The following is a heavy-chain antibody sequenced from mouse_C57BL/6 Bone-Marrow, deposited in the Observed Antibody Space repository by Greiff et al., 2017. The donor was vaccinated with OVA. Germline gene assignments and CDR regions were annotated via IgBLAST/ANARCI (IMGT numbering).Heavy chain of an antibody. CDR2: INSDGGST. Sequence: DVHLVESGGGLVQPGESLKLSCESNEYEFPSHDMSWVRKTPEKRLELVAAINSDGGSTYYPDTMERRFIISRDNTKKTLYLQMSSLRSEDTALYYCARLGNWAPYWYFDVWGTGTTVTVSS. D-gene: IGHD4-1*01. CDR3: ARLGNWAPYWYFDV. J-gene: IGHJ1*03. CDR1: EYEFPSHD. V-gene: IGHV5-2*01.